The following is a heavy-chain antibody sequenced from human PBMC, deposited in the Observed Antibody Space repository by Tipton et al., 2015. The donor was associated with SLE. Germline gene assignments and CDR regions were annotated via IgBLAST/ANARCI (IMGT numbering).Heavy chain of an antibody. CDR2: IIPIFGTA. J-gene: IGHJ4*02. V-gene: IGHV1-69*13. D-gene: IGHD2-2*01. CDR3: AKDRRWYQLEGLFDY. CDR1: GGTFSSYA. Sequence: QLVQSGAEVKKPGSSVKVSCKASGGTFSSYAISWVRQAPGQGLEWMGRIIPIFGTANYAQKFQGRVTITADESTSTAYMELSSLRSEDTAVYYCAKDRRWYQLEGLFDYWGQGTLVTVSS.